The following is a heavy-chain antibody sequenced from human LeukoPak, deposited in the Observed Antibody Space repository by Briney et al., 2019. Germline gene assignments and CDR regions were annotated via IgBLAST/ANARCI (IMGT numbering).Heavy chain of an antibody. CDR2: INQDGSEK. Sequence: GGSLRLSCAASGFTFSSYWMSWVRQAPGKGLEWVANINQDGSEKYYVDSVKGRFTISRDNAKNSLYLQMNSVRAEDTAVYYCAREGCSGGSCYHNWFDPWGQGTLVTVSS. CDR3: AREGCSGGSCYHNWFDP. V-gene: IGHV3-7*01. D-gene: IGHD2-15*01. J-gene: IGHJ5*02. CDR1: GFTFSSYW.